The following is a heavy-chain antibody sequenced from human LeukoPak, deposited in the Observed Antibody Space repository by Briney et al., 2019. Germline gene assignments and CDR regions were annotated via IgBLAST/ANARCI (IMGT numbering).Heavy chain of an antibody. J-gene: IGHJ6*02. CDR1: GGTFSSYA. V-gene: IGHV1-69*13. CDR2: IVPIFGTA. CDR3: AKNLGAAYYYYGMDV. D-gene: IGHD1-26*01. Sequence: GASVKVSCKASGGTFSSYAISWVRQAPGQGLEWMGGIVPIFGTANYAQKFQGRVTITADESTSTAYMELSSLRSEDTAVYYCAKNLGAAYYYYGMDVWGQGTTVTVSS.